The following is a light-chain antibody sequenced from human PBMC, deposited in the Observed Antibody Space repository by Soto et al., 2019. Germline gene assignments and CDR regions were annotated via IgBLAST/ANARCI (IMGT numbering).Light chain of an antibody. Sequence: DIQMSQSPFPLPSSVEDRLTLPCRASQSISSWLAWYQQKPGKAPXXLIYDASNLESGVPSRLSGSGSGTGFTLTISSLQPDDFATYYCQQYKSYWTFGQGTKVDIK. CDR1: QSISSW. CDR3: QQYKSYWT. J-gene: IGKJ1*01. V-gene: IGKV1-5*01. CDR2: DAS.